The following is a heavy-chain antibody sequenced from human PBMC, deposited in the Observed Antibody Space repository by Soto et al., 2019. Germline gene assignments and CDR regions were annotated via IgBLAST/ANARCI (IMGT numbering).Heavy chain of an antibody. J-gene: IGHJ5*02. CDR3: ARDPDYYDSSGPHIGNWFDP. V-gene: IGHV3-30-3*01. D-gene: IGHD3-22*01. CDR1: GFTFSSYA. Sequence: SLRLSCAASGFTFSSYAMHWVRQAPGKGLEWVAVISYDGSNKYYADSVKGRFTISRDNSKNTLYLQMNSLRAEDTAVYYCARDPDYYDSSGPHIGNWFDPWGQGTLVTVSS. CDR2: ISYDGSNK.